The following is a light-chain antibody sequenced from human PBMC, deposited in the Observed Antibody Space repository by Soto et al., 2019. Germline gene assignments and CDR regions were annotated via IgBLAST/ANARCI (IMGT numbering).Light chain of an antibody. CDR1: TGAVTSNHH. J-gene: IGLJ2*01. Sequence: QAVVTQEPSLTVSPGGTVTLTCGSSTGAVTSNHHPYWFQQKAGQAPRTLIYDTSNKHSWTPLPFSGSRLGDKAGLTLSGAQPEDDAQYYCLLSYNAARVFGGGTKLTVL. CDR3: LLSYNAARV. V-gene: IGLV7-46*01. CDR2: DTS.